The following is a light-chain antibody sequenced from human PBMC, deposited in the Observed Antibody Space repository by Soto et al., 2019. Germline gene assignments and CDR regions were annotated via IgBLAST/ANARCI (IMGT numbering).Light chain of an antibody. J-gene: IGLJ1*01. V-gene: IGLV2-14*01. Sequence: QSVLTQPASVSGSPGQSITISCTGTSSDVGGYNYVSWYQQHPGKAPKLMIXXXXXXXXGXSNXXXXXXXXXXXXXXXXXLQAEDEADYYCSSYTSSRGVFGTGTKLTVL. CDR1: SSDVGGYNY. CDR2: XXX. CDR3: SSYTSSRGV.